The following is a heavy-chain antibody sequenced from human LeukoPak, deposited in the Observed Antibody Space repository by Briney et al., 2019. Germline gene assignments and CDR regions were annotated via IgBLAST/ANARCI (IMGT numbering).Heavy chain of an antibody. V-gene: IGHV3-48*03. CDR3: AREGPYAFDI. Sequence: GGSLRLSCAASGFTFSNYEMNWVRQAPGKGLEWVSYISSGGSTIYYADSVKGRFTLSRDNAKNSLYLQMNSLRAEGTAVYYCAREGPYAFDIWGQGTMVTVSS. CDR1: GFTFSNYE. CDR2: ISSGGSTI. J-gene: IGHJ3*02.